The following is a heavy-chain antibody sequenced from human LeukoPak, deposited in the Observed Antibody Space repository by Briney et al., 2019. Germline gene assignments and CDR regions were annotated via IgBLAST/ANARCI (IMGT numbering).Heavy chain of an antibody. J-gene: IGHJ4*02. Sequence: SETLSLTCTVADGSISPYYWSWIRQPPGKGLEWLGYIYHSGSTTYNPSLKSRVTISVDTSKNQFSLKLSSVTAADTAVYYCASSASSSLYFDYWGQGTLVTVSS. CDR3: ASSASSSLYFDY. CDR2: IYHSGST. D-gene: IGHD6-6*01. CDR1: DGSISPYY. V-gene: IGHV4-59*01.